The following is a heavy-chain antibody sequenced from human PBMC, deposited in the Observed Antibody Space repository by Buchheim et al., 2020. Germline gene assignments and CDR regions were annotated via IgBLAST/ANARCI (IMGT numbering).Heavy chain of an antibody. D-gene: IGHD3-16*01. Sequence: QVQLVESGGGVVQPGRSLRLSCAASGFTFSSYGMHWVRQAPGKGLEWVAVIWYDGSNKYYVDSVKGRFTISRDNSKNTLYLQMNSLRAEDTAVYYCARTNRLYDYDLFDYWGQGTL. CDR3: ARTNRLYDYDLFDY. CDR2: IWYDGSNK. CDR1: GFTFSSYG. J-gene: IGHJ4*02. V-gene: IGHV3-33*01.